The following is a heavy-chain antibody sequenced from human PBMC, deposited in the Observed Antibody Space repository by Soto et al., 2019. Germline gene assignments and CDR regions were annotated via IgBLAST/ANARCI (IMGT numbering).Heavy chain of an antibody. J-gene: IGHJ4*02. CDR1: GFTFSSYD. CDR2: ISSDGST. Sequence: GGSLRLSCSGSGFTFSSYDIHWVRQAPGKGLEYVSSISSDGSTYYAVSVKGRFTISRDNSRNTLYLRMSSLRAEDTAVYYCVKPAGYYYDSTTYYSLWRQGTLVTVSA. CDR3: VKPAGYYYDSTTYYSL. V-gene: IGHV3-64D*06. D-gene: IGHD3-22*01.